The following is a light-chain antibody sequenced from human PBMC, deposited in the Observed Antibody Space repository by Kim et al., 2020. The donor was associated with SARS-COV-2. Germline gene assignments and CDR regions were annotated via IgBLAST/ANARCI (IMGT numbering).Light chain of an antibody. Sequence: LTQPHSVSESPGQTVTISCTRSSGSIASNYVQWYQQRPGSAPTTVIYEDNQRPSGVPDRFSGSIDSSSNSASLTISGLKTEDEADYYCQSYDSSNQVFGGGTQLTVL. J-gene: IGLJ3*02. CDR3: QSYDSSNQV. CDR1: SGSIASNY. CDR2: EDN. V-gene: IGLV6-57*03.